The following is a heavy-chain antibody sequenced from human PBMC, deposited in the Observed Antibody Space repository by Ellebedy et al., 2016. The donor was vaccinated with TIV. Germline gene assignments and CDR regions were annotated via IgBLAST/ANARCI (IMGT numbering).Heavy chain of an antibody. CDR1: GFTFSSYD. CDR2: VSGRGGST. Sequence: PGGSLRLSCAASGFTFSSYDMSWVRQAPGKGLEWVSTVSGRGGSTYYADSVKGRFTITRDNSKNTMYLQLNGLRAEDTALYYCTKGSITSLSYHAMGVWGQGTTVTVSS. CDR3: TKGSITSLSYHAMGV. D-gene: IGHD2-2*01. J-gene: IGHJ6*02. V-gene: IGHV3-23*01.